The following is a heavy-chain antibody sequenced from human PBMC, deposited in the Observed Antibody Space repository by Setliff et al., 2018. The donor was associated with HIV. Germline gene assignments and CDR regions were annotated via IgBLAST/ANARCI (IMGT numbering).Heavy chain of an antibody. J-gene: IGHJ4*02. CDR3: ARQSDSSGYFPSWYFDY. V-gene: IGHV4-59*08. Sequence: PSETLSLPCTVSGGSISGYYWSWIRQPPGKGLEWIGYIFYSGSTNYNPPLKSRVTISVDTSKNQFSLKLSSVTAADTAVYYCARQSDSSGYFPSWYFDYWAQGTLVTVSS. CDR1: GGSISGYY. D-gene: IGHD3-22*01. CDR2: IFYSGST.